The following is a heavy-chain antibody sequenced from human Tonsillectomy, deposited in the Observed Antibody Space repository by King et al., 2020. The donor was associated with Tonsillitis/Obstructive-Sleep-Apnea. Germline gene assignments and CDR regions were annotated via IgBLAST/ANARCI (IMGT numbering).Heavy chain of an antibody. D-gene: IGHD3-3*01. CDR3: ARDYDFRSGYPPHYGMDG. Sequence: QLVQSGAEVKKPGSSVKVSCKASGGTFSSYAISWVRQAPGQGLEWMGGIIPILGIANYAQKVQGRVTITADKSTSTAYMELSSLRSEDTAVYYCARDYDFRSGYPPHYGMDGWGQWPTATVSS. CDR1: GGTFSSYA. CDR2: IIPILGIA. J-gene: IGHJ6*02. V-gene: IGHV1-69*10.